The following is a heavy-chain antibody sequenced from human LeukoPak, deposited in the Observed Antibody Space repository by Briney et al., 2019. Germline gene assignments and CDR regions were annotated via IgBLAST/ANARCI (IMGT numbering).Heavy chain of an antibody. CDR2: INHSGSA. D-gene: IGHD6-19*01. Sequence: SETLSLTCAVYGGSLSGSYWSWIRQPPGKGLEWIGEINHSGSAYYNPSLKSRVTISVDTSKNRFSLKLSSVTAADTAVYYCARPGVAGPGYFDYWGQGTLVTVSS. V-gene: IGHV4-34*01. CDR1: GGSLSGSY. J-gene: IGHJ4*02. CDR3: ARPGVAGPGYFDY.